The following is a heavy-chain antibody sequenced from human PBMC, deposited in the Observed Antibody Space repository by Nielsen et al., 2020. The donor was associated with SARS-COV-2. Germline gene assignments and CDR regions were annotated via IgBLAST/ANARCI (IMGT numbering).Heavy chain of an antibody. D-gene: IGHD1-26*01. CDR2: ISYDGSNK. Sequence: GGSLRLSCAASGFTFSSYAMHWVRQAPGKGLEWVAVISYDGSNKYYADSVKGRFTISRDNSKNTLYLQMNSLRAEDTAVYYCARTYSGSYVGAFDIWGQGTMVTVSS. V-gene: IGHV3-30-3*01. J-gene: IGHJ3*02. CDR3: ARTYSGSYVGAFDI. CDR1: GFTFSSYA.